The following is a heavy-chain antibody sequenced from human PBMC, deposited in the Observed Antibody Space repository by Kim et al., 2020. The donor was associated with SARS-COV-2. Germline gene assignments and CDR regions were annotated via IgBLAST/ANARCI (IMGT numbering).Heavy chain of an antibody. D-gene: IGHD3-3*01. Sequence: SETLSLTCTVSGGSISSYYWSWIRQPPGKGLEWIGYIYYSGSTNYNPSLKSRVTISVDTSKNQFSLKPSSVTAADTAAYYCARVLNYDFWSGYFYGMDV. CDR2: IYYSGST. J-gene: IGHJ6*01. CDR1: GGSISSYY. V-gene: IGHV4-59*13. CDR3: ARVLNYDFWSGYFYGMDV.